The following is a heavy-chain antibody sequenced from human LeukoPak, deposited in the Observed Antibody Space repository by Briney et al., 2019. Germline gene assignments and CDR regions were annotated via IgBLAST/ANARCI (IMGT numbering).Heavy chain of an antibody. V-gene: IGHV3-21*01. CDR3: ARGHYDVLAASYKWTPDY. D-gene: IGHD3-9*01. CDR2: ITSGGDYI. Sequence: GGSLRLSCAASGFTFNTFNMNWVRQAPGKGLEWVSSITSGGDYIYYADSVKGRFTTSRDNAKNSLSLQLNSLRVEDTAVYYCARGHYDVLAASYKWTPDYWGQGTLVTVSS. CDR1: GFTFNTFN. J-gene: IGHJ4*02.